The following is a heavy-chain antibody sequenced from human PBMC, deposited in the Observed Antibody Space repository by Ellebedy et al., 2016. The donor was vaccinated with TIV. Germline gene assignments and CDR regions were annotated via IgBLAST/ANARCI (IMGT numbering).Heavy chain of an antibody. D-gene: IGHD3-10*01. CDR1: GFTFSSYT. J-gene: IGHJ4*02. CDR2: ISSSGSYL. CDR3: ARRSRGPPYYFHY. Sequence: PGGSLRLSCAASGFTFSSYTINWVRQTPGKGLEWVSSISSSGSYLYYADSVKGRFTISRDNAKNSLYLQLNSLRAEDTAVYYCARRSRGPPYYFHYWGEGTLVTVSS. V-gene: IGHV3-21*01.